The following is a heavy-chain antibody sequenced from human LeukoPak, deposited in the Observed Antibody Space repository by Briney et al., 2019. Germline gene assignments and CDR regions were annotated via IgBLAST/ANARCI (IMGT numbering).Heavy chain of an antibody. D-gene: IGHD3-10*01. CDR2: INPNSGGT. CDR3: ARDWYYYGSGSYYMLDY. V-gene: IGHV1-2*04. CDR1: GYTFTGYY. J-gene: IGHJ4*02. Sequence: ASVKVSCKASGYTFTGYYMHWVRQAPGQGLEWMGWINPNSGGTNYAQKFQGWVTMTRDTSISTAYMEPSRLRSDDTAVCYCARDWYYYGSGSYYMLDYWGQGTLVTVSS.